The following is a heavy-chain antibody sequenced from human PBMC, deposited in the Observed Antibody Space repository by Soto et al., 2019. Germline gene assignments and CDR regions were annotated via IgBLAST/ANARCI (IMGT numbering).Heavy chain of an antibody. CDR3: ARDLYGDYGWVLDY. Sequence: QVQLVESGGGVVQPGRSLRLSCAASGFTFSTYGMHWVRQAPGKGLEWVAVISYDGSNKYYADSVKGQFTFARDNFKNTLFLQLNGLSAEDRAVYYGARDLYGDYGWVLDYWGQGTLVTVSS. J-gene: IGHJ4*02. D-gene: IGHD4-17*01. CDR1: GFTFSTYG. V-gene: IGHV3-30*03. CDR2: ISYDGSNK.